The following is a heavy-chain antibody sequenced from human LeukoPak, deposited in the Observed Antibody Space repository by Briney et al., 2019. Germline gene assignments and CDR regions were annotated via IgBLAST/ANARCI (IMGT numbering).Heavy chain of an antibody. CDR1: GYTFTGYY. J-gene: IGHJ6*02. Sequence: ASVKVSCKASGYTFTGYYMLWVRRAPGQGLEWMGWINPNSGGTNYAQKFQGRVTMTRDTSITTAYMELSRLRSDDTAVYYCARDPITFGGVIVIPEILGMDVWGQGTTVTVSS. V-gene: IGHV1-2*02. D-gene: IGHD3-16*02. CDR2: INPNSGGT. CDR3: ARDPITFGGVIVIPEILGMDV.